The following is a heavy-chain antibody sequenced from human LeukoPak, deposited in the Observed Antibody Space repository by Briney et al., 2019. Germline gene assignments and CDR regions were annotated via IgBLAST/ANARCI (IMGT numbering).Heavy chain of an antibody. J-gene: IGHJ4*02. CDR1: LSTLSTYW. CDR2: LKQDGSDK. V-gene: IGHV3-7*05. CDR3: ASETRGTVGSY. D-gene: IGHD1-26*01. Sequence: PGGSLRLSCAASLSTLSTYWMTWCRQTPGGGLEWVASLKQDGSDKYYVDSVKGRFTISSGNAGNSLYLQMNSLRADVTAVYYCASETRGTVGSYWGQGTLVTVSS.